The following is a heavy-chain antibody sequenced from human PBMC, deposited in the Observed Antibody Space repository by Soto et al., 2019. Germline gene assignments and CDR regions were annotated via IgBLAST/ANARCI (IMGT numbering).Heavy chain of an antibody. V-gene: IGHV1-18*01. Sequence: QVQLVQSGAGVKKPGASVKVSCKASGYTFTSYGVNWVRQAPGQGLEWMGWIRSYNNSTNYAQKLQGRVTMTTDTSTNTAYMELRSLRSDDTAVYYCARHGNGDDYWGQGTLVTVSS. D-gene: IGHD2-8*01. CDR1: GYTFTSYG. J-gene: IGHJ4*02. CDR2: IRSYNNST. CDR3: ARHGNGDDY.